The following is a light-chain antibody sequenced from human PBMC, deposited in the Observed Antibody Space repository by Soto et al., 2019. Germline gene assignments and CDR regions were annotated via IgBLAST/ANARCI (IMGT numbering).Light chain of an antibody. CDR3: XXXXXTPVT. CDR2: AAS. Sequence: DIQLTQSPSSLSASXGDRVTITCRASQSISNFLNWYQQKPGKAPNLLIYAASNLQSGVPSRFSGSGSGTDFTLTISXXXXXXXXXXXXXXXXXTPVTFGQGTPLEIK. V-gene: IGKV1-39*01. CDR1: QSISNF. J-gene: IGKJ5*01.